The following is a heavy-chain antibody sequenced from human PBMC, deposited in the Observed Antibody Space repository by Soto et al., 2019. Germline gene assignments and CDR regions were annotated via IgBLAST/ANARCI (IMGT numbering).Heavy chain of an antibody. J-gene: IGHJ6*02. V-gene: IGHV3-21*01. CDR1: GFTFSSYS. CDR3: ARDRLVAATSAPPYCYYRMDV. CDR2: ISSSSRYI. D-gene: IGHD2-15*01. Sequence: GGSLRLSCATSGFTFSSYSMNWVRQAPGMGLEWVSSISSSSRYIYYADSVRGRFTISRDNAKNSLYLQINSLRAEDTAVYYCARDRLVAATSAPPYCYYRMDVWGQGTTVTVS.